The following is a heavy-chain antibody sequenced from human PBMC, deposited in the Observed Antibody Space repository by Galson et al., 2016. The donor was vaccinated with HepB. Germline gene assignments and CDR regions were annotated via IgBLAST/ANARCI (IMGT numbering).Heavy chain of an antibody. J-gene: IGHJ6*04. Sequence: SLRLSCAASGFTFRNYGMTWVRQAPGKGLEVVSSISRSGDSTDYADSVKGRFTISRDNSKNTPSLQRNSLTADDTAIYYCVQGSTAPAVWGKGTTVTVSS. CDR2: ISRSGDST. V-gene: IGHV3-23*01. CDR1: GFTFRNYG. D-gene: IGHD2-2*01. CDR3: VQGSTAPAV.